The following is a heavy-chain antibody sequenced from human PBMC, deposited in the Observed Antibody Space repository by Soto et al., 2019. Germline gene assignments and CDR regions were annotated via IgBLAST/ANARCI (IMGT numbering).Heavy chain of an antibody. CDR3: ARGYLRRYYYYYMDV. CDR2: IWYDGSNK. V-gene: IGHV3-33*01. Sequence: QVQLVESGGGVVQPGRSLRLSCAASGFTFSSYGMHWVRQAPGKGLEWVAVIWYDGSNKYYADSVKGRFTISRDNSKNTLYLQMNSLRAEDTAVYYCARGYLRRYYYYYMDVWGKGTTVTVSS. D-gene: IGHD5-12*01. CDR1: GFTFSSYG. J-gene: IGHJ6*03.